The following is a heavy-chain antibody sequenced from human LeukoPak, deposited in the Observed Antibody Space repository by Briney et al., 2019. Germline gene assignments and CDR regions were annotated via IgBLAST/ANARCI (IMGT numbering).Heavy chain of an antibody. J-gene: IGHJ4*02. CDR1: GFTFSNFW. Sequence: PGGSLRLSCAASGFTFSNFWMSWVRKAPGKGLESVANIRGDGSEKYHVDSVKGRFTISRDNAKNSLYLQMNSLRAEDTAVYYCAKFPYGDYAHYWGQGTLVTVSS. CDR3: AKFPYGDYAHY. CDR2: IRGDGSEK. V-gene: IGHV3-7*05. D-gene: IGHD4-17*01.